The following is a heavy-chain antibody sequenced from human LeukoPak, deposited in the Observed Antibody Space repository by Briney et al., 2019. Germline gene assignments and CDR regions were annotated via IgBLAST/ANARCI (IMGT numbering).Heavy chain of an antibody. Sequence: SETLSLTCTVSGGSISSYYWSWIRQPPGKGLEWIGYIYYSGSTNYNPSLKGRVTISVDTSKNQFSLKLSSVTAADTAVYYCARGGGGDFDYWGQGTLVTVSS. V-gene: IGHV4-59*01. CDR3: ARGGGGDFDY. J-gene: IGHJ4*02. D-gene: IGHD3-16*01. CDR1: GGSISSYY. CDR2: IYYSGST.